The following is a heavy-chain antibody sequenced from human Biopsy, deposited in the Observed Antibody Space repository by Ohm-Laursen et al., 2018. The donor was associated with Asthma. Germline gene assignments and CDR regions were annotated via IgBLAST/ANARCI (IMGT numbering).Heavy chain of an antibody. D-gene: IGHD1-14*01. CDR2: IDWEEDK. V-gene: IGHV2-70*04. Sequence: TQTLPLTCSFSGFSLSSSGANANWIRQPPGTALEWLARIDWEEDKFYSTSLRTRLTISQGSSEDQVVLTMTNMGPVDTATYYCTRHNGYWGPGILVTVSS. CDR3: TRHNGY. CDR1: GFSLSSSGAN. J-gene: IGHJ4*02.